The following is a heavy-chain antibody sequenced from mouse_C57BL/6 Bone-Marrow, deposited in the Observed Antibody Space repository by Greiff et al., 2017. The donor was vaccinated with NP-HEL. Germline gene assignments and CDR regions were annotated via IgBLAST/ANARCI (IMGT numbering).Heavy chain of an antibody. J-gene: IGHJ4*01. CDR3: ARAPYYDYDGAMDY. Sequence: EVQLQQSGPELVKPGASVKISCKASGYTFTDYYMNWVKLSHGQSLEWLGDIIPNNGGTSYNQKFKGKATLTVAKYSGTAYIELRSLTSEDSAVYYCARAPYYDYDGAMDYWGQGTSVTVSS. CDR2: IIPNNGGT. CDR1: GYTFTDYY. D-gene: IGHD2-4*01. V-gene: IGHV1-26*01.